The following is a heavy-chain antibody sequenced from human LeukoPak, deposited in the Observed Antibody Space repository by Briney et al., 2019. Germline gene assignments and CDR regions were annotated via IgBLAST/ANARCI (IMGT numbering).Heavy chain of an antibody. D-gene: IGHD4-17*01. CDR2: IKQDGSEK. CDR1: GFTFSSYA. J-gene: IGHJ4*02. Sequence: PGGSLRLSCAASGFTFSSYAMSWVRQAPGKGLEWVANIKQDGSEKYYVDSVKGRFTISRDNAKNSLYLQMNSLRAEDTAVYYCARVNGDYVEYFDYWGQGTLVTVSS. CDR3: ARVNGDYVEYFDY. V-gene: IGHV3-7*01.